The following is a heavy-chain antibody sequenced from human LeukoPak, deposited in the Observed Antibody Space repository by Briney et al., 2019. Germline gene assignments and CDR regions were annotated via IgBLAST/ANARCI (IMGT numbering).Heavy chain of an antibody. D-gene: IGHD6-13*01. CDR3: ARAYSSSWYWNWFDP. V-gene: IGHV4-34*01. Sequence: SETLSLTCAVCGGSFSGYYWSWIRQPPGKGLEWIGEINHSGSTNYNPSLKSRVTISVDTSKNQFSLKLSSVTAADTALYYCARAYSSSWYWNWFDPWGQGTLVTVSS. CDR2: INHSGST. J-gene: IGHJ5*02. CDR1: GGSFSGYY.